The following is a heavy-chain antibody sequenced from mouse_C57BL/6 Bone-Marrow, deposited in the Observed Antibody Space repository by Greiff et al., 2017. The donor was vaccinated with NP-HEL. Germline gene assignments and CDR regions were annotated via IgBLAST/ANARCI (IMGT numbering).Heavy chain of an antibody. CDR2: ISSGSSTI. CDR1: GFTFSDYG. CDR3: ARGGGSSTYAMDY. D-gene: IGHD1-1*01. J-gene: IGHJ4*01. V-gene: IGHV5-17*01. Sequence: EVMLVESGGGLVKPGGSLKLSCAASGFTFSDYGMHWVRQAPEKGLEWVAYISSGSSTIYYADTVKGRFTFSRANATNTLFLQMTSLRSEDTAMYYCARGGGSSTYAMDYWGQGTSVTVSS.